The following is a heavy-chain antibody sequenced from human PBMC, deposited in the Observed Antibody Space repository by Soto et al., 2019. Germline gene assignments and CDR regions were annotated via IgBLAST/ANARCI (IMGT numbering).Heavy chain of an antibody. J-gene: IGHJ4*02. CDR1: GGSIISNNYY. CDR2: VYFTGAT. CDR3: ARSKLGDGYSY. V-gene: IGHV4-39*01. D-gene: IGHD2-15*01. Sequence: QLQLQESGPGLVKPSETPSLTCSVSGGSIISNNYYWGWIRQPPGKGLEWIGSVYFTGATYFNPSLQSRVTISVDTSKNQFSLRLNSVTAADTAVYYCARSKLGDGYSYWGQGTLVIVSS.